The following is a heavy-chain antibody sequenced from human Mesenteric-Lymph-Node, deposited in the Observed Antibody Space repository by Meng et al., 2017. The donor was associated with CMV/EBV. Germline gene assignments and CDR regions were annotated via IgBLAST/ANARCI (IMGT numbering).Heavy chain of an antibody. CDR1: GFNFSGYA. CDR2: ISYDGSNK. CDR3: ARASGNLHFDY. D-gene: IGHD1-26*01. J-gene: IGHJ4*02. Sequence: LSLTCAASGFNFSGYAMHWVRQAPGKGLEWVAVISYDGSNKYYTDSVKGRFTISRDSSKKTVYLQMSSLRPEDTAVFYCARASGNLHFDYWGQGTLVTVSS. V-gene: IGHV3-30*04.